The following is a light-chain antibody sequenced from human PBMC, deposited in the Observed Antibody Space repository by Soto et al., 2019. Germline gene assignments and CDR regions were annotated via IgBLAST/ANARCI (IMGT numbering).Light chain of an antibody. V-gene: IGKV3-15*01. Sequence: PGERSTLSCRASQSVSSYLAWYQQKPGQAPRLLIYGASTRATGIPARFSGSGSGTEFTLTISSLQSEDFAVYYCQQYYDWPITFGQGTRLEIK. CDR1: QSVSSY. CDR2: GAS. CDR3: QQYYDWPIT. J-gene: IGKJ5*01.